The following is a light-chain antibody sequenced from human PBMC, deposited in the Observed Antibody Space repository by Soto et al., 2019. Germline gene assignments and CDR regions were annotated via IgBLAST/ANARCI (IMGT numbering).Light chain of an antibody. V-gene: IGKV3-15*01. CDR1: KSVSSN. Sequence: ELVMTQSPATLSLSPGESATLSCRASKSVSSNLAWYQQKPGQAPRLLIYGASTRATGIPARFSGSGSGTEFTLTISSLQSEDFAVYYCQQYNNWPPITCGQGTRLEIK. CDR2: GAS. CDR3: QQYNNWPPIT. J-gene: IGKJ5*01.